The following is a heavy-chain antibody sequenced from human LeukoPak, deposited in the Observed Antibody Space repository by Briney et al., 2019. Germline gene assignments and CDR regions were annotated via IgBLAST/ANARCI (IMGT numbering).Heavy chain of an antibody. Sequence: PGRSLRLSRAASGFTLSLFGTHWVRQAPGKGLEWVALISYDGSNKWYADSVEGRFTTSRDNSKNTLYLQMSSLRAEDTAVYYCAKDEPGISATRPDYWGQGTLVSVSS. V-gene: IGHV3-30*18. CDR3: AKDEPGISATRPDY. CDR2: ISYDGSNK. D-gene: IGHD6-19*01. CDR1: GFTLSLFG. J-gene: IGHJ4*02.